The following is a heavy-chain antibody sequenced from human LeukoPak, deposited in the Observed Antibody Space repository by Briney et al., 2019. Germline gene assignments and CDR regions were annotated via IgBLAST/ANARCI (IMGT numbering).Heavy chain of an antibody. J-gene: IGHJ4*02. CDR1: GFTFSSYG. D-gene: IGHD3-22*01. Sequence: GRSLRLSCAASGFTFSSYGMHWVRQAPGKGLEWVAVISYDGSNKYYADSVKGRFTISRDNSKNTLYLQMNSLRAEDTAVYYCAKSYYYGSGGFDYWGQGTLVTVSS. CDR2: ISYDGSNK. V-gene: IGHV3-30*18. CDR3: AKSYYYGSGGFDY.